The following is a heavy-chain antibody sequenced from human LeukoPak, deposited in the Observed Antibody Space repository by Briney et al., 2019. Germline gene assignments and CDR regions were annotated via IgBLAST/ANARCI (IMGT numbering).Heavy chain of an antibody. CDR3: ARAQTYSDILTGYWNDY. Sequence: GGSLGLSCTVSGFTVSSYWMHWVRQAPGKGLVWVSRINNDGSSISYADSVKGRFTISRDNAKNTLYLQMNSLRAEDTAVYYCARAQTYSDILTGYWNDYWGQGTLVTVSS. D-gene: IGHD3-9*01. CDR2: INNDGSSI. V-gene: IGHV3-74*01. J-gene: IGHJ4*02. CDR1: GFTVSSYW.